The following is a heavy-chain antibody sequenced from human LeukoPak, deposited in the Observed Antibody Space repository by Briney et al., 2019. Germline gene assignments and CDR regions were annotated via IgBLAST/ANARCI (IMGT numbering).Heavy chain of an antibody. Sequence: PSETLSLTCAVYGGSFSGYYWSWIRQPPGKGLEWIGEINHSGSTNYNPSLKSRVTISVDTSKNQFSLKLSSVTAADTAVYYCARGMGYYGSGRSYDYWGQGTLVTVSS. CDR1: GGSFSGYY. V-gene: IGHV4-34*01. D-gene: IGHD3-10*01. CDR3: ARGMGYYGSGRSYDY. J-gene: IGHJ4*02. CDR2: INHSGST.